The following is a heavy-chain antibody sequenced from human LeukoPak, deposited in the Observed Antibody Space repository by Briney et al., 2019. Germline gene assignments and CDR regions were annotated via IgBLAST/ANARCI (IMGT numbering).Heavy chain of an antibody. J-gene: IGHJ6*02. CDR1: GYTFTGHY. D-gene: IGHD3-3*01. CDR3: ARPVESSYYGMDA. CDR2: INPNSGGT. V-gene: IGHV1-2*02. Sequence: ASVKVSCKASGYTFTGHYMHWVRQAPGQGLAWMGWINPNSGGTNYAQKFQGRVTMTRDTSISTAYMELSRLRSDDTAVYYCARPVESSYYGMDAWGQGTTVTVSS.